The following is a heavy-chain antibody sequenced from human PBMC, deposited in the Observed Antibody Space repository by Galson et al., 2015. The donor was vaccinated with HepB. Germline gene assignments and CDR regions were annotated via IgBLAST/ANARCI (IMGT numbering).Heavy chain of an antibody. V-gene: IGHV3-21*01. CDR2: ISSNSHYI. D-gene: IGHD2-15*01. Sequence: SLRLSCADSGFTFSSYTMNWVRQAPGEGLEWVSSISSNSHYIYYAGSVKGRFTISRDNAKNSLYLQMNSLRAEDTAVYYRAKVSLGYCRGSSCCSDAFDIWGQGTMVTVSS. J-gene: IGHJ3*02. CDR3: AKVSLGYCRGSSCCSDAFDI. CDR1: GFTFSSYT.